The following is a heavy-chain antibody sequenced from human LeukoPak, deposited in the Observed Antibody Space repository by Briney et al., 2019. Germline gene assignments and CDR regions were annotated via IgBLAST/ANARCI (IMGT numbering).Heavy chain of an antibody. V-gene: IGHV3-43D*03. CDR3: VRSRAASLGYFDS. CDR2: SGWTGIGT. D-gene: IGHD7-27*01. CDR1: GFIFNDYA. Sequence: GGSLRLSCAVSGFIFNDYALHWVRQVPGKGLECLSFSGWTGIGTDYGDSVKGRFTISRDDSKNSLYLQMHSLRSEDSALYYCVRSRAASLGYFDSWGQGTLVTVSS. J-gene: IGHJ4*02.